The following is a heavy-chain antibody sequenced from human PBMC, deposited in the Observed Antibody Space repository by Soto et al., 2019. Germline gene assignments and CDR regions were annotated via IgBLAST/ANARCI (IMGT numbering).Heavy chain of an antibody. D-gene: IGHD2-21*01. CDR1: GGSISSSSYY. V-gene: IGHV4-39*01. Sequence: QLQLQESGPGLVKPSETLSLTCIVSGGSISSSSYYWGWIRQPPGKGLEWIGSIYYSGITYYNPSLNSRVTISVDTSKNQFSLKLRSVSAADTAVYYCARHGEGGAVLRPLAVWGQGTLDTVSS. CDR2: IYYSGIT. CDR3: ARHGEGGAVLRPLAV. J-gene: IGHJ4*02.